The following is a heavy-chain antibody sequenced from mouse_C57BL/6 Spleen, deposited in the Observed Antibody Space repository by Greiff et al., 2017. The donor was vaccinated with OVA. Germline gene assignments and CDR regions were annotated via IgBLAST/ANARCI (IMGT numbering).Heavy chain of an antibody. CDR2: ISDGGSYT. V-gene: IGHV5-4*01. D-gene: IGHD1-1*01. J-gene: IGHJ2*01. Sequence: DVKLVESGGGLVKPGGSLKLSCAASGFTFSSYAMSWVRQTPEKRLEWVATISDGGSYTYYPDNVKGRFTISRDNAKNNLYLQMSHLKSEDTAMYYCARDTVPHYFDYWGQGTTLTVSS. CDR3: ARDTVPHYFDY. CDR1: GFTFSSYA.